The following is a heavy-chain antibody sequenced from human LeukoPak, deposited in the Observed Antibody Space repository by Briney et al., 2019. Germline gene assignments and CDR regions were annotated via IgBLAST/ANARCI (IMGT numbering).Heavy chain of an antibody. CDR3: AKEKSRTGYFDY. J-gene: IGHJ4*02. D-gene: IGHD1-14*01. CDR1: GFTFSSHG. CDR2: IRYDGSNK. V-gene: IGHV3-30*02. Sequence: PGGSLRLFCAASGFTFSSHGMHWVRHAPAKGLEWVAFIRYDGSNKYYADSVKGRFTISRDNSKNTLYLQMTSLRAEDTAVYYCAKEKSRTGYFDYWGQGTLVTVSS.